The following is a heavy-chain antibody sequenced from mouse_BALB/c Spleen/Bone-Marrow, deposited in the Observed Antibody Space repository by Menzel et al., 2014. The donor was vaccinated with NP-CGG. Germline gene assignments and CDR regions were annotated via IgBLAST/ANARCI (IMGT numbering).Heavy chain of an antibody. CDR2: ISSGSSTI. CDR1: GFTFSSFG. CDR3: ARSGSSSGYFDY. V-gene: IGHV5-17*02. J-gene: IGHJ2*01. Sequence: EVQRVESGGGLVQPGGSRKLSCAAPGFTFSSFGMHWVRQAPEKGLEWVAYISSGSSTIYYADTVMGRFTISRDNPKNTLFLQMTSLRSEDTAMYYCARSGSSSGYFDYWGQGTTLTVSS. D-gene: IGHD1-1*01.